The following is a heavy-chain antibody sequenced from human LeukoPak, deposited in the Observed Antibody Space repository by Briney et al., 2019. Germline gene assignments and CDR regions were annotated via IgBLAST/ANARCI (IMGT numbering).Heavy chain of an antibody. CDR1: GFTFSSYA. Sequence: GGSLRLSCAASGFTFSSYAMSCVRQARGRGLEWVSAISGSGGSTYYADSVKGRFTISRDNSKNTLYLQMNSLRAEDTAVYYCAKDGGLRLGELPYWGQGTLVTVSS. J-gene: IGHJ4*02. CDR2: ISGSGGST. CDR3: AKDGGLRLGELPY. D-gene: IGHD3-16*01. V-gene: IGHV3-23*01.